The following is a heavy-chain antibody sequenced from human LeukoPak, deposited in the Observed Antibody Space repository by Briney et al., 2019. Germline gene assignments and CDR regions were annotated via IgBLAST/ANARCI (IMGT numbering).Heavy chain of an antibody. CDR2: IYYSGST. D-gene: IGHD1-1*01. J-gene: IGHJ4*02. CDR1: GGSISSSSYY. CDR3: ARAFRLTTIDY. Sequence: SETLSLTCTVSGGSISSSSYYWGWIRQPPGKGLEWIGCIYYSGSTYYNPSLKSRVTISVDTSKNQFSLKLSSVTAADTAVYYCARAFRLTTIDYWGQETLVTVSS. V-gene: IGHV4-39*07.